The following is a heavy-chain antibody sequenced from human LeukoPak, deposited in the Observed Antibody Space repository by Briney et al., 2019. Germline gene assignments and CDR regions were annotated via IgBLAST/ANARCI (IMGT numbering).Heavy chain of an antibody. Sequence: SQTLSLTCTVSGGSISSGGYYWRWIRQHPGKGLEWIGYIYYSGSTYYNPSLKGRVTISVDTSKNQFSLKLSSVTAADTAVYYCARLVTYFDDSGGLYWFDPWGQGTLVIVSS. CDR3: ARLVTYFDDSGGLYWFDP. CDR1: GGSISSGGYY. J-gene: IGHJ5*02. CDR2: IYYSGST. V-gene: IGHV4-31*03. D-gene: IGHD3-22*01.